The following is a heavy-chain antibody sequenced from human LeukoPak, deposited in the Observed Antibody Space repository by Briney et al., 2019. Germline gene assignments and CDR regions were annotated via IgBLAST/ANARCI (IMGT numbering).Heavy chain of an antibody. V-gene: IGHV1-69*13. CDR2: IIPIFGTA. Sequence: RASVKVSCKASGGTFSSYAISWVRQAPGQGLEWMGGIIPIFGTANYAQKFQGRVTITADESTSTAYMELSSLRSEDTAVYYCARDSRRITGTTGFDYWGQGTLVTVSS. D-gene: IGHD1-7*01. CDR1: GGTFSSYA. J-gene: IGHJ4*02. CDR3: ARDSRRITGTTGFDY.